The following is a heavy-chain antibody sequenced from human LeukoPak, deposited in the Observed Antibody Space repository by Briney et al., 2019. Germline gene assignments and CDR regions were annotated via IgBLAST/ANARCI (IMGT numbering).Heavy chain of an antibody. V-gene: IGHV3-43D*03. CDR3: AKGVSPYYYYGMDV. Sequence: GGSLRLSCAASGFTFDDYAMHWVCQAPGEGLEWVSLISWDGGSTYYADSVKGRFTISRDNSKNSLYLQMNSLRAEDTALYYCAKGVSPYYYYGMDVWGQGTTVTVSS. CDR2: ISWDGGST. CDR1: GFTFDDYA. D-gene: IGHD2/OR15-2a*01. J-gene: IGHJ6*02.